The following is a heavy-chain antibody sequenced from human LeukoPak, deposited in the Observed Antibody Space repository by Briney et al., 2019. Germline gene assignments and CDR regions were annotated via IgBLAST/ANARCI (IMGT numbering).Heavy chain of an antibody. CDR3: TKEGGDYYDSGGYLDY. Sequence: PGGSLRLSCAASGFTFSDYYMSWIRQAPGKGLEWVSYITNSGSRMYYTDSVKGRFTISRDNAKKSLYLQMNSLRAEDTAVYYCTKEGGDYYDSGGYLDYWGRGTLVTVSS. CDR1: GFTFSDYY. D-gene: IGHD3-22*01. J-gene: IGHJ4*02. V-gene: IGHV3-11*04. CDR2: ITNSGSRM.